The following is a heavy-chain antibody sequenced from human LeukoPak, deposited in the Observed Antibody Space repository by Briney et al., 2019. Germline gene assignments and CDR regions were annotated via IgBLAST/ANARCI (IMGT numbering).Heavy chain of an antibody. D-gene: IGHD5-12*01. Sequence: GGSLRLSCAASGFSFSTSPMSWVRQPPGKGLEWVSAMNNGPGATFYRDSVRGRFTISRDDSKSTLFLQMNSLRAEDTGTYYCAKTHYDLLDVWGQGTTVTVSS. J-gene: IGHJ6*02. V-gene: IGHV3-23*01. CDR2: MNNGPGAT. CDR3: AKTHYDLLDV. CDR1: GFSFSTSP.